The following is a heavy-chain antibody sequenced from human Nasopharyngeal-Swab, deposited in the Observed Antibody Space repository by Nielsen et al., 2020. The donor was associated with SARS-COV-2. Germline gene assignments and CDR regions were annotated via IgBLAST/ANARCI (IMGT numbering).Heavy chain of an antibody. V-gene: IGHV1-8*01. CDR2: MNPNSGNT. CDR3: ARAPAGAYGDYPYYFDY. J-gene: IGHJ4*02. Sequence: WVRQAPGQGLEWIGWMNPNSGNTGYAQKFQGRVTMTRNSSITTAYMELSSLRSEDTAVYYCARAPAGAYGDYPYYFDYWGQGTLVTVSS. D-gene: IGHD4-17*01.